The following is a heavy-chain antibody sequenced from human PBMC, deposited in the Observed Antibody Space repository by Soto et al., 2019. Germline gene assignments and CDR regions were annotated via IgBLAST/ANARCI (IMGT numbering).Heavy chain of an antibody. D-gene: IGHD3-3*01. CDR1: GYTFTSYA. CDR2: INAGNGNT. CDR3: ARVGDPEALRFLEWLPTSNYYYGMDV. V-gene: IGHV1-3*01. J-gene: IGHJ6*02. Sequence: ASVKVSCKASGYTFTSYAMHWLRQAPGQRLEWMGWINAGNGNTKYSQKFQGRVTITRDTSASTAYMELSSLRSEDTAVYYCARVGDPEALRFLEWLPTSNYYYGMDVWGQGTTVTVSS.